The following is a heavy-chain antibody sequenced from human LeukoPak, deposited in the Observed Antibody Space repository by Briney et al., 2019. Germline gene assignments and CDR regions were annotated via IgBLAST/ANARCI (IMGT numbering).Heavy chain of an antibody. V-gene: IGHV3-30*18. Sequence: GRSLRLSCAASGFTFSSYGMHWVRQAPGKGLEWVAVISYDGSNKYYADSVKGRFTISRGNSKNTLYLQMNSLRAEDTAVYYCAKESNYDFWSGYYSPFDYWGQGTLVTVSS. D-gene: IGHD3-3*01. CDR1: GFTFSSYG. CDR2: ISYDGSNK. CDR3: AKESNYDFWSGYYSPFDY. J-gene: IGHJ4*02.